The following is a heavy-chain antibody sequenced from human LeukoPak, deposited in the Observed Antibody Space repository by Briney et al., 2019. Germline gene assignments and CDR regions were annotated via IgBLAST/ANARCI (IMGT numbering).Heavy chain of an antibody. J-gene: IGHJ4*02. Sequence: GASVKVSCKVSGYTLTELSMHWVRQAPGKGLEWMGGFDPEDGETIYAQKFQGRVTMTEDTSTDTAYMELSSLRSEDTAVYYCATDVSGGYSLGYWGQGTLVTVSS. CDR3: ATDVSGGYSLGY. CDR2: FDPEDGET. V-gene: IGHV1-24*01. CDR1: GYTLTELS. D-gene: IGHD1-26*01.